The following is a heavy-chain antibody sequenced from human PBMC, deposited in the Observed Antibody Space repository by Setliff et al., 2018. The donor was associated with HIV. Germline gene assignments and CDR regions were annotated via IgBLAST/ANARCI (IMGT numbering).Heavy chain of an antibody. J-gene: IGHJ4*02. V-gene: IGHV4-34*01. Sequence: KSSETLSLTCAVYGGSFSDYYWTWIRQSPGKGLEWIGEINHRGSTNYNPSLKSRVTVSVDTSKNQFSLKLGSVTAADTAVYYCARESPSSSWFYFDFWGQGTLVTVSS. D-gene: IGHD6-13*01. CDR2: INHRGST. CDR3: ARESPSSSWFYFDF. CDR1: GGSFSDYY.